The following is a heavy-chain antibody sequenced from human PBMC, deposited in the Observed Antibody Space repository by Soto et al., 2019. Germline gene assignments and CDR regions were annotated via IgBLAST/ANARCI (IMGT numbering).Heavy chain of an antibody. V-gene: IGHV4-61*01. Sequence: SETLSLTCTVSGGSVSSGSYYWSWIRQPPGKGLEWIGYIYYSGSTNYNPSLKSRVTISVDTSKNQFSLKLSSVTAADTAVYYCARSYDDFWSGYYVWFDPWGQGTLVTVSS. CDR2: IYYSGST. D-gene: IGHD3-3*01. CDR1: GGSVSSGSYY. J-gene: IGHJ5*02. CDR3: ARSYDDFWSGYYVWFDP.